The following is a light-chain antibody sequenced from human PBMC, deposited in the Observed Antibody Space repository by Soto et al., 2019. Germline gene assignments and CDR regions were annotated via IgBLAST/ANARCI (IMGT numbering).Light chain of an antibody. CDR3: QQHGSSSIT. J-gene: IGKJ5*01. CDR2: DAS. CDR1: QSVSSSY. Sequence: EIVLTQSPGTLSLSPGERATLTCRASQSVSSSYLAWYQQKPGQAPRLLIYDASSRATGIPDRFSGSGSGTDFTLTISRLEPEDFEMYYCQQHGSSSITLAQGTRLEIK. V-gene: IGKV3-20*01.